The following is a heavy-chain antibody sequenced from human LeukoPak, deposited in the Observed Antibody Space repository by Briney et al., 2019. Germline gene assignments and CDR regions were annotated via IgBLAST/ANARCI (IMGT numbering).Heavy chain of an antibody. CDR1: GGSISSYY. CDR2: IYTSGST. J-gene: IGHJ4*02. Sequence: SETLSLTCTVSGGSISSYYWSWIRQPAGKGLEWIGRIYTSGSTNYNPSLKSRVTMSVDTSKNQFSLKLSSVTAADTAVYYCARITSVLRFLEWLGNYFDYWGQGTLVTVSS. V-gene: IGHV4-4*07. CDR3: ARITSVLRFLEWLGNYFDY. D-gene: IGHD3-3*01.